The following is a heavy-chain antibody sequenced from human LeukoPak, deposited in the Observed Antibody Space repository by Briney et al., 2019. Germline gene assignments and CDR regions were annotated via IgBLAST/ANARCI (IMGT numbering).Heavy chain of an antibody. Sequence: ASVTVSYKASGYTFIAYYMHWVRQAPGQGLEWMGWINPNSGGTDYAQKFQGRVTMTRDTSISTVYMELSRLRSDDTAVYYCARDSCSSTSCLSIDDYWGQGTLVTVSS. D-gene: IGHD2-2*01. V-gene: IGHV1-2*02. J-gene: IGHJ4*02. CDR2: INPNSGGT. CDR3: ARDSCSSTSCLSIDDY. CDR1: GYTFIAYY.